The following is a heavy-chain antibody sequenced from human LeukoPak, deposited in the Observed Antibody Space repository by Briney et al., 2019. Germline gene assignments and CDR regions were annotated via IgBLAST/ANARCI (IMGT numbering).Heavy chain of an antibody. CDR2: ISSSSSYI. Sequence: GGSLRLSCAASGFTFSSYSMNWVRQAPGKGLEWVSSISSSSSYIYYADSVKGRFTISRDNAKNSLYLQMNSLRAEDTAVYYCARAKSVGATSAFDIWGQGTMVTVSS. D-gene: IGHD1-26*01. V-gene: IGHV3-21*01. CDR3: ARAKSVGATSAFDI. CDR1: GFTFSSYS. J-gene: IGHJ3*02.